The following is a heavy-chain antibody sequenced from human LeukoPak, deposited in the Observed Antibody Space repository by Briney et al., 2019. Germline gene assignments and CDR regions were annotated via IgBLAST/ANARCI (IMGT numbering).Heavy chain of an antibody. CDR2: INAGNGNT. CDR1: GYTFTSYA. V-gene: IGHV1-3*01. Sequence: ASVKVSCKASGYTFTSYAMHWVRQAPGQRLEWMGWINAGNGNTKYSQKFQGRVTITRDTSASTAYMELSSLRSEDTAVYYCARAGSVVVAAYNWFDPWGQGTLVTVSS. CDR3: ARAGSVVVAAYNWFDP. D-gene: IGHD2-15*01. J-gene: IGHJ5*02.